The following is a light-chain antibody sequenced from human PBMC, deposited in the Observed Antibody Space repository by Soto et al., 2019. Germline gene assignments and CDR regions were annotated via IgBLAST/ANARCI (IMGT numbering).Light chain of an antibody. J-gene: IGKJ1*01. Sequence: DIQMTQSPSTLSASVGDRVTITCRASERISSWLAWYQQTPGKAPKLLIYDASSSESGVPSRLSGSGSGTEFTLTISSLQPDDSATYYCQQYNTYWTFGQGTKVDIK. CDR3: QQYNTYWT. V-gene: IGKV1-5*01. CDR2: DAS. CDR1: ERISSW.